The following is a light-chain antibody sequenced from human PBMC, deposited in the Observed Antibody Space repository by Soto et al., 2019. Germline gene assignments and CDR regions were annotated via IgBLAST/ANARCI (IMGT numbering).Light chain of an antibody. CDR3: QQYNSWPPYT. CDR2: GAP. J-gene: IGKJ2*01. V-gene: IGKV3-15*01. Sequence: EIVMTQSPATLSVSPGERPTFSCRASQIVSSTLAWYQQKPGLAPRHLIYGAPTRATGIPARFSGSGSWTEFTLTISSMQSEDFAVYYCQQYNSWPPYTFGQGTKLAIK. CDR1: QIVSST.